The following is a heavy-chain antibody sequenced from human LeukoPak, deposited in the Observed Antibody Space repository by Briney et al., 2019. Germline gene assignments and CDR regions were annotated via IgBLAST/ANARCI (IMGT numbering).Heavy chain of an antibody. CDR1: GYTFTDYS. J-gene: IGHJ4*02. V-gene: IGHV1-2*02. D-gene: IGHD3-22*01. Sequence: ASVKVSCKASGYTFTDYSMHWVRQAPGQGLEWMGWINPKAGDTNYAQEFQGRVTMTRDTSITAAYMDLSGLTSDDTAVYYCARDGSVRSGYTNLYYWGQGTLVTVSS. CDR3: ARDGSVRSGYTNLYY. CDR2: INPKAGDT.